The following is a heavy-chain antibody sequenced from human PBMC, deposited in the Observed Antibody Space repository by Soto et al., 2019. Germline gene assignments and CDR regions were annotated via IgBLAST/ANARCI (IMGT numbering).Heavy chain of an antibody. Sequence: SETLSLTCAVYGGSFSGYYWSWIRQPPGKGLEWIGEINHSGSTNYNPSLKSRVTISVDTSKNQFSLKLSSVTAADTAVYHCARGSYDILTGYYKGVYYMDVWGKGTTVTVSS. CDR3: ARGSYDILTGYYKGVYYMDV. J-gene: IGHJ6*03. CDR1: GGSFSGYY. V-gene: IGHV4-34*01. D-gene: IGHD3-9*01. CDR2: INHSGST.